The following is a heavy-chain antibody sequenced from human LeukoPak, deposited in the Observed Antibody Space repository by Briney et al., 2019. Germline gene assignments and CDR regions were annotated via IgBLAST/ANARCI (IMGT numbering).Heavy chain of an antibody. Sequence: GASVKVSCKASGGTFSSYAISWVRQAPGQGLEWMGGIIPIFGTANYAQKFQGRVTITADKSTSTAYMELSSLRSEDTAVYYCARDGRLGSSDMRYYFDYWGQGTLVTVSS. J-gene: IGHJ4*02. CDR3: ARDGRLGSSDMRYYFDY. V-gene: IGHV1-69*06. D-gene: IGHD6-19*01. CDR1: GGTFSSYA. CDR2: IIPIFGTA.